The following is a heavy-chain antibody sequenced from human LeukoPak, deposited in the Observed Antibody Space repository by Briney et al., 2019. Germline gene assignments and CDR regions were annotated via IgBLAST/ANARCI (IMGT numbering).Heavy chain of an antibody. V-gene: IGHV3-74*01. D-gene: IGHD3-9*01. CDR1: GFTFSRYW. CDR3: VRGADTGYSSDS. Sequence: PGGSLRLSCVASGFTFSRYWMHWVRQAPGKGLVWVSRINSDGRSTDYADSVKGRFSISRHNAENTLYLQMNSLRVEDTAVYYCVRGADTGYSSDSWGQGTLVTVSS. CDR2: INSDGRST. J-gene: IGHJ4*02.